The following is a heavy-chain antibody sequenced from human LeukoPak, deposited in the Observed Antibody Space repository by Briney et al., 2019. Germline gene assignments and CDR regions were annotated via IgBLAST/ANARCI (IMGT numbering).Heavy chain of an antibody. CDR3: ATDGAGFDT. Sequence: GGSLRLSCAASGFTFNDYYMSWIRQAPGKGLEWLSYINIGGTNTHYADSVKGRFTISRDNAKKSLYLEMNNLRAEDTAVYYCATDGAGFDTWGQGVLVTASS. CDR1: GFTFNDYY. CDR2: INIGGTNT. J-gene: IGHJ5*02. V-gene: IGHV3-11*01.